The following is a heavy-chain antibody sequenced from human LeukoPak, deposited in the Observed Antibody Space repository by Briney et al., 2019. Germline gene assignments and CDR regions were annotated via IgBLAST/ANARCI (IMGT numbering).Heavy chain of an antibody. J-gene: IGHJ4*02. CDR3: ARRERRGYSGYDW. D-gene: IGHD5-12*01. V-gene: IGHV4-39*01. Sequence: SETLSLTCTVSGGSISSYYWSWIRQPPGKGLEWIGSIYYSGSTYYNPSLKNRVTISVDTSKNQFSLKLSSVTAADTAVYYCARRERRGYSGYDWWGQGTLVTVSS. CDR2: IYYSGST. CDR1: GGSISSYY.